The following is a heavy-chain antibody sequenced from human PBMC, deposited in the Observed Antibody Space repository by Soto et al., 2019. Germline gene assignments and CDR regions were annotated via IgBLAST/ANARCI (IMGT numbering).Heavy chain of an antibody. D-gene: IGHD2-2*02. CDR1: GGTFSSYA. CDR2: IIPIFGIA. J-gene: IGHJ4*02. V-gene: IGHV1-69*13. CDR3: ARTRILGYCSSTSCYNYFDY. Sequence: SVKVSCKASGGTFSSYAISWVRQAPGQGLEWMGGIIPIFGIANYAQKFQGRVTITADESTSTAYMELSSLRSEDTAVYYCARTRILGYCSSTSCYNYFDYWGQGTLVTVSS.